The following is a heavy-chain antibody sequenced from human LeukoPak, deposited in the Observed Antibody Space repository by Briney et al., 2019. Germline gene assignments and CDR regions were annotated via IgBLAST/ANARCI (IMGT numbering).Heavy chain of an antibody. Sequence: GGSLRLSCAASGFTFRNYAMSWVRQAPGKGLEWVANIRQDGSEKYYVDSVKGRFTISRDNAKNSLYLQMNSLRAEDTAVYYCARDFPYCGGDCSDYWGQGTLVTVTS. CDR3: ARDFPYCGGDCSDY. D-gene: IGHD2-21*01. J-gene: IGHJ4*02. CDR2: IRQDGSEK. V-gene: IGHV3-7*01. CDR1: GFTFRNYA.